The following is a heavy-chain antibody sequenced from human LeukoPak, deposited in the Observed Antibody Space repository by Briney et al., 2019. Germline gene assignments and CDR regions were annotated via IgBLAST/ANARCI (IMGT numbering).Heavy chain of an antibody. J-gene: IGHJ4*02. D-gene: IGHD5-24*01. CDR3: ARVGGWLQFNY. Sequence: PGGSLRLSCAASGFTFSSYEMNWVRQAPGEGLEWVSYISSSGSTIYYADSVKGRFTISRDNAKNSLYLQMNSLRAEDTAVYYCARVGGWLQFNYWGQGTLVTVSS. V-gene: IGHV3-48*03. CDR1: GFTFSSYE. CDR2: ISSSGSTI.